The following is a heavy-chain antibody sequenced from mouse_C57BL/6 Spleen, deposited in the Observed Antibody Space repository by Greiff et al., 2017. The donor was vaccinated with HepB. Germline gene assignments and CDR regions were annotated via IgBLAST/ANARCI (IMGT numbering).Heavy chain of an antibody. V-gene: IGHV1-22*01. CDR1: GYTFTDYN. CDR2: LNPNNGGT. Sequence: EVKLMESGPELVKPGASVKMSCKASGYTFTDYNMHWVKQSNGKSLEWIGYLNPNNGGTSYNQKFKGQATLTVNKSSSPAYLELRSLTSEDSSVYYCASPDYYGSTPPEFAYWCQGTLVTVSA. CDR3: ASPDYYGSTPPEFAY. D-gene: IGHD1-1*01. J-gene: IGHJ3*01.